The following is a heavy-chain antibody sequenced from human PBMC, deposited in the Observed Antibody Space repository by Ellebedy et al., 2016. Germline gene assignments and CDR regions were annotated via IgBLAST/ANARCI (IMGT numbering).Heavy chain of an antibody. CDR3: AKKAVAGTNSHFDL. V-gene: IGHV3-23*01. J-gene: IGHJ2*01. Sequence: GESLKISCAASGFTFSNYWMNWVRRAPGKGLECVSVISGSGGTTYYADSVKGRFTISRDNSKNTLYLQMNNLRAEDTAVYYCAKKAVAGTNSHFDLWGRGTLVTVSS. D-gene: IGHD6-19*01. CDR1: GFTFSNYW. CDR2: ISGSGGTT.